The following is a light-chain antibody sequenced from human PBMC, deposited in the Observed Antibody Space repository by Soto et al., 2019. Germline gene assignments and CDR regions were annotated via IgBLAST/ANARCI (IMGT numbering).Light chain of an antibody. Sequence: EIVLTQSPGTLSLFPGERATLSCRASQSVSDFLAWYQQKPGQAPRLLIYDAAKRAPGIPARFSGSGSGTDFTLTISSLELGDSAVYYCQQRSNWPIFTFGPGTKV. J-gene: IGKJ3*01. V-gene: IGKV3-11*01. CDR1: QSVSDF. CDR2: DAA. CDR3: QQRSNWPIFT.